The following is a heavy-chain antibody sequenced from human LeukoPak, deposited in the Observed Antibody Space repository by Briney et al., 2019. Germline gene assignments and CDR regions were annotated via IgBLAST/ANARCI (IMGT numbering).Heavy chain of an antibody. CDR2: INSDGTST. J-gene: IGHJ5*02. Sequence: GGSLRLSCAAAGFTFITYWMHWVRQAPGEGLVWVSRINSDGTSTNYADSVKGRFTISRDNTKNTLYLQMNSLGGEDTAVYYCARDPTYGSGTYWFDPWGQGTLVTVSS. D-gene: IGHD3-10*01. CDR3: ARDPTYGSGTYWFDP. CDR1: GFTFITYW. V-gene: IGHV3-74*01.